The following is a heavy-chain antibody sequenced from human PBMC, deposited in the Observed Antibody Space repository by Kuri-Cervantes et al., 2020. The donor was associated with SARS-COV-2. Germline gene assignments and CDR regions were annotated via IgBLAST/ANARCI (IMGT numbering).Heavy chain of an antibody. CDR3: AKNMRDFTVRNAFDI. V-gene: IGHV3-23*01. Sequence: LSLTCAASGFTFSSYAMSWVRQAPGKGLEWVSAISGSGGSTYYADSVKGRFTISRDNSKNTLYLQMNSLRAEDTAVYYCAKNMRDFTVRNAFDIWGQGTMVTVSS. CDR1: GFTFSSYA. J-gene: IGHJ3*02. D-gene: IGHD4-17*01. CDR2: ISGSGGST.